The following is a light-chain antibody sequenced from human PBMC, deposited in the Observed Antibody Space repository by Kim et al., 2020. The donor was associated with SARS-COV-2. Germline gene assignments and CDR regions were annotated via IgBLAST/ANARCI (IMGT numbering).Light chain of an antibody. CDR2: EGS. CDR1: SSDVGSYNL. J-gene: IGLJ2*01. CDR3: CSYAGSSTWV. Sequence: QSALTQPASVSGSPGQSITISCTGTSSDVGSYNLVSWYQQYPGKAPKLMIYEGSKRPSGVSNRFSGSKSGNTAPLTISGLQPEDESNYYCCSYAGSSTWVFGAGTKVTVL. V-gene: IGLV2-23*01.